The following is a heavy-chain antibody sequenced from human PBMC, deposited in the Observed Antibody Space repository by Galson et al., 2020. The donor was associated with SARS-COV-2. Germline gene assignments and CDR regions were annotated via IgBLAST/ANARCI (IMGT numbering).Heavy chain of an antibody. CDR2: IDPSDSYT. D-gene: IGHD2-2*02. Sequence: GESLKISCKGSGYSFTSYWISWVRQMPGKGLEWMGRIDPSDSYTNYSPSFQGHVTISADKSISTAYLQWSSLKASDTAMYYCARHVVYCSSTSCYMNFDYWGQGTLVTVSS. CDR1: GYSFTSYW. J-gene: IGHJ4*02. CDR3: ARHVVYCSSTSCYMNFDY. V-gene: IGHV5-10-1*01.